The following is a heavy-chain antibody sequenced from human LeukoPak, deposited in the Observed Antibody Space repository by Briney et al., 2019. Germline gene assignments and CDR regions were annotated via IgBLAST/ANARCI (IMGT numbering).Heavy chain of an antibody. V-gene: IGHV3-21*01. Sequence: GGSLRLSCAASGFTFSSYSMNWVRQAPGKGLEWVSSISSSSSYIYYADSVKGRFTISRDNAKNSLYLQMNSLRAEDTAVYYCAREPCGGDCLPYFDYWGQGTLVTVSS. CDR1: GFTFSSYS. CDR3: AREPCGGDCLPYFDY. D-gene: IGHD2-21*02. CDR2: ISSSSSYI. J-gene: IGHJ4*02.